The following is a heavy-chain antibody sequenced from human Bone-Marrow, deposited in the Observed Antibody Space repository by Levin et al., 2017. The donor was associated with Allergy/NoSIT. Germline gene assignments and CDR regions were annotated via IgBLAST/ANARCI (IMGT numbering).Heavy chain of an antibody. V-gene: IGHV4-34*01. Sequence: SETLSLTCAVNGGSFNTYYWSWIRQTPGKGLEWIGEIYPSGSSNYNPSLKSRVTMSIDPSKNQFSLELASVTAADTAIYYCARQSGYCTSTRFRFYWFDPWGQGTLVTVSS. CDR3: ARQSGYCTSTRFRFYWFDP. J-gene: IGHJ5*02. CDR2: IYPSGSS. CDR1: GGSFNTYY. D-gene: IGHD2-2*01.